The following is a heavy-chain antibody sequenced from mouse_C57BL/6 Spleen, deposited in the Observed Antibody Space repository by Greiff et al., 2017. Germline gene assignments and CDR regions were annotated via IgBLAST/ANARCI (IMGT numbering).Heavy chain of an antibody. CDR3: AREGTGYAMDY. CDR1: GYTFTNYW. V-gene: IGHV1-63*01. Sequence: VQLQQSGAELVRPGTSVKMSCKASGYTFTNYWIGWAKQRPGHGLEWIGDIYPGGGYTNYNEKFKGKATLTADKSSSTAYMQLSSLTSEDSAVYFCAREGTGYAMDYWGQGTSVTVSS. J-gene: IGHJ4*01. D-gene: IGHD3-3*01. CDR2: IYPGGGYT.